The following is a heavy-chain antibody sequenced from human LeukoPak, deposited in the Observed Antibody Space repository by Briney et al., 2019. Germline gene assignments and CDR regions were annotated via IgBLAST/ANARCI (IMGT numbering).Heavy chain of an antibody. CDR1: GYTFTGYY. D-gene: IGHD3-10*01. V-gene: IGHV1-2*02. Sequence: ASVKVSCKAFGYTFTGYYIHWVRQAPGQGLEWMGWINPNSGDTNYAQKFQGRVTMTRDTSISTAYMELNRLRSDDTAVCYCARAQTWFGELLRAFDIWGQGTMVTVSS. CDR2: INPNSGDT. J-gene: IGHJ3*02. CDR3: ARAQTWFGELLRAFDI.